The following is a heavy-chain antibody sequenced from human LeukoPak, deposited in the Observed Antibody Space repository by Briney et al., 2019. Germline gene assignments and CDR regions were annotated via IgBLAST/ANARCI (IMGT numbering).Heavy chain of an antibody. CDR2: INHGGST. J-gene: IGHJ4*02. D-gene: IGHD6-19*01. CDR1: GGSFSGYY. V-gene: IGHV4-34*01. CDR3: ARGRSSSGYKMGFDY. Sequence: SETLSLTCAVYGGSFSGYYWSWIRQPPGKGLEWIGEINHGGSTNYNPSLKSRVTISVDTSKNQFSLKLSSVTAADTAVYYCARGRSSSGYKMGFDYWGQGTLVTVSS.